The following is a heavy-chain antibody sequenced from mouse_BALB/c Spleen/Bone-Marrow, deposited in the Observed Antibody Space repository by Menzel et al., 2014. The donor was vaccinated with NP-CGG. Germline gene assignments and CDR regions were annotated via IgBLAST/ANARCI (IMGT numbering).Heavy chain of an antibody. Sequence: EVQVVESGGGLVQPGGSLRLSCATSGFTFTDYYMSWVRQPPGKALEWLVFIRNKANGYTTDYSVSVKGRFTISRDNSQSILYLQMNTLRAEDSATYYCARDENYDIYWYFDVWGAGTTVTVSS. CDR2: IRNKANGYTT. J-gene: IGHJ1*01. CDR3: ARDENYDIYWYFDV. CDR1: GFTFTDYY. V-gene: IGHV7-3*02. D-gene: IGHD1-1*01.